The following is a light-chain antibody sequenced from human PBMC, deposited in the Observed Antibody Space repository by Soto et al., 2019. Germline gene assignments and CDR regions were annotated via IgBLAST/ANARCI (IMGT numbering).Light chain of an antibody. J-gene: IGKJ3*01. CDR2: GAS. CDR1: QSVSSSY. V-gene: IGKV3-20*01. CDR3: QQYGSSSLT. Sequence: IVLTQSPGTLSLSRGEGGSLCCMGSQSVSSSYLAWYQQKPGQAPRLLIYGASSRATGIPDRFSGSGSGTDFTLTISRLEPEDFAVYYCQQYGSSSLTFGPGTKVDIK.